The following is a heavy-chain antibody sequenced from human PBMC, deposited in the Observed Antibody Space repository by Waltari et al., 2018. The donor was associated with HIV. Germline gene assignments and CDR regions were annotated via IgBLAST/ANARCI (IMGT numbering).Heavy chain of an antibody. Sequence: QVQLEESGPGLVKHSETLSLTCTVSGGSISSYYWRWIRLPAGKGLEGIGRIYTSGSANYNPSRKRRVTLSGDTSMNQFSRKLSSVTAADSAVYYCARGLRLGELSLYKYAFDIWGQGTMVTVSS. CDR1: GGSISSYY. V-gene: IGHV4-4*07. CDR2: IYTSGSA. D-gene: IGHD3-16*02. J-gene: IGHJ3*02. CDR3: ARGLRLGELSLYKYAFDI.